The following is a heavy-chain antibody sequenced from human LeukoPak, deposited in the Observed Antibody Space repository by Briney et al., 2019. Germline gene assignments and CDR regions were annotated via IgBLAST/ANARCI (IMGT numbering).Heavy chain of an antibody. Sequence: SETLSLTCAVSGGSITSSPYYWGWIRQPPGKGLEWIGSISYSGSTFYNASLKSRATVSADTSKNQFSLQLTSVTAAATAFYYCASVITGSRLSDWGQGTLVTVSS. D-gene: IGHD1-20*01. CDR3: ASVITGSRLSD. CDR2: ISYSGST. V-gene: IGHV4-39*01. CDR1: GGSITSSPYY. J-gene: IGHJ4*02.